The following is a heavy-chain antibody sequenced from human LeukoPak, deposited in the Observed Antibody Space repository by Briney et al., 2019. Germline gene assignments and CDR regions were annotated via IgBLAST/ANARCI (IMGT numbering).Heavy chain of an antibody. Sequence: SGTLSLTCAVSGGSISSSNWWSWVRQPPGKGLEWIGEIYHSGSTNYNPSLKSRVTISVDKSKNQFSLKLSPVTAADTAVYYCARMTYYYDSSGYYYVTRLSAPFDYWGQGTLVTVSS. CDR2: IYHSGST. CDR3: ARMTYYYDSSGYYYVTRLSAPFDY. J-gene: IGHJ4*02. D-gene: IGHD3-22*01. CDR1: GGSISSSNW. V-gene: IGHV4-4*02.